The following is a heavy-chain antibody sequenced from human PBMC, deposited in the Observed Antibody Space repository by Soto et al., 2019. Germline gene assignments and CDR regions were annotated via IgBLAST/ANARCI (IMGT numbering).Heavy chain of an antibody. CDR1: GGSISSGGYS. D-gene: IGHD3-22*01. V-gene: IGHV4-30-2*01. J-gene: IGHJ4*02. Sequence: SETLSLTCAVSGGSISSGGYSWSWIRQPPGKGLEWIGYIYHSGSTYYNPSLKSRVTISVDRSKNQFSLKLSSVTAADTAVYYCARAGYYDSSGYYFGFDYWGQGTLVTGS. CDR2: IYHSGST. CDR3: ARAGYYDSSGYYFGFDY.